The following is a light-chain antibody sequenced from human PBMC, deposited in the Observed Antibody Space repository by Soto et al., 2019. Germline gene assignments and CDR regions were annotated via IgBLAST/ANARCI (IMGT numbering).Light chain of an antibody. CDR2: EVT. Sequence: QSALTQPASVSGSPGQSITISCTGTSSDVGAYNYVSWYQHHPGKAPKLMIYEVTNRPSGVSNRFSGSKSSNTASLTISGLQAEDEADYYCNSYTTNSNRVFGTGTKLTVL. J-gene: IGLJ1*01. V-gene: IGLV2-14*01. CDR3: NSYTTNSNRV. CDR1: SSDVGAYNY.